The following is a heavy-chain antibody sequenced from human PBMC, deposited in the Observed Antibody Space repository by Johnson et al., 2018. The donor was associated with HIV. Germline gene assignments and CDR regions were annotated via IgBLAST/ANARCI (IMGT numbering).Heavy chain of an antibody. J-gene: IGHJ3*02. D-gene: IGHD6-6*01. V-gene: IGHV3-72*01. CDR3: ARGGQLVAFDI. Sequence: VLLVESGGGLVKPGGSLRLSCAASGFTFSNAWMSWVRQAPGKGLEWVGRTRNKAHSYTTEYAASVKGRFTISRDDSKNSLYLQMNSLKSEDTAVYYCARGGQLVAFDIWGQGTMVTVSS. CDR1: GFTFSNAW. CDR2: TRNKAHSYTT.